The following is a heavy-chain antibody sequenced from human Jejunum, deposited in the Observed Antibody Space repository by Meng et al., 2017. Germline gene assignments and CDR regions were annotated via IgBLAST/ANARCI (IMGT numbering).Heavy chain of an antibody. CDR1: GFTFSNYA. J-gene: IGHJ4*02. D-gene: IGHD2-8*02. Sequence: GESLKISCAVSGFTFSNYAMNWVRQAPGKGLEWVSAISGGGDGTYYADSVQGRFTISRDNSKNTLYLQINSLRAEDTGVYYCGPESTGDHWGQGTLVTVSS. V-gene: IGHV3-23*01. CDR2: ISGGGDGT. CDR3: GPESTGDH.